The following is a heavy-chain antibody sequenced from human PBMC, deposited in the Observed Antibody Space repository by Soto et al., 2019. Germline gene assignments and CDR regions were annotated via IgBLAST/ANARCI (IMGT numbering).Heavy chain of an antibody. J-gene: IGHJ6*03. Sequence: QVQLVESGGGVVQPGRSLRLSCAASGFTFSSYGMHWVRQAPGKGLEWVAVIWYDGSNKYYADSVKGRFTISRDNSKNTLYLQMNSLRAEDTAVYYCARDGEDIVVVPAAMLYYYYMDVWGKGTTVTVSS. V-gene: IGHV3-33*01. CDR1: GFTFSSYG. CDR2: IWYDGSNK. CDR3: ARDGEDIVVVPAAMLYYYYMDV. D-gene: IGHD2-2*01.